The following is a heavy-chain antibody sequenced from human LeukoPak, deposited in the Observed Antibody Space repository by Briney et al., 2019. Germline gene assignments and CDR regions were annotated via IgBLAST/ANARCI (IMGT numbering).Heavy chain of an antibody. CDR2: IFPIFGTA. CDR1: GGTFSSYA. Sequence: GASVKVSCKASGGTFSSYAISWVRQAPGQGLEWMGGIFPIFGTANYAQKFQGRVTITADKSTSIAYMELSSLRSEDTAVYYCARGFPDGSGSYPQPFDYWGQGTLVTVCS. D-gene: IGHD3-10*01. CDR3: ARGFPDGSGSYPQPFDY. V-gene: IGHV1-69*06. J-gene: IGHJ4*02.